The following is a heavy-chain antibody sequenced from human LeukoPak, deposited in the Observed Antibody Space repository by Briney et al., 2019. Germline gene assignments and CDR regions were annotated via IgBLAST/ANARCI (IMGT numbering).Heavy chain of an antibody. CDR2: INTNTGNP. CDR3: ARGPWVY. CDR1: GYTFTSYD. J-gene: IGHJ4*02. Sequence: ASVKVSCKASGYTFTSYDINWVRQAPGQGLEWIGWINTNTGNPTYVQGFTGRFVFSLDTSVSTAYLQISSLKADDTAVYYCARGPWVYWGQGTLVTVSS. V-gene: IGHV7-4-1*02.